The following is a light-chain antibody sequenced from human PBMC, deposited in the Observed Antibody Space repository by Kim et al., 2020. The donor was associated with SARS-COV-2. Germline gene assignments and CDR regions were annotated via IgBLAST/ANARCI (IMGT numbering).Light chain of an antibody. J-gene: IGLJ2*01. V-gene: IGLV3-19*01. CDR2: GKN. CDR1: SLRSYY. CDR3: DSRDSNDNVV. Sequence: SSELTQDPAVSVALGQTVRTTCQGDSLRSYYATWYQQKPGQAPILAIYGKNNRPSGIPERFSGSSSGNTASLTITGTQAGDEADYYCDSRDSNDNVVFGGGTQLTVL.